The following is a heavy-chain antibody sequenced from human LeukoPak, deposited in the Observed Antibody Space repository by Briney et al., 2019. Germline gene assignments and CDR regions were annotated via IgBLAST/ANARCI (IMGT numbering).Heavy chain of an antibody. CDR1: GFTFSSYG. Sequence: GGSLRLSCAASGFTFSSYGMHWVRQAPGKGLEWVTVISYDGSNKYYADSVKGRFTISRDNSKNTLYLQMNSLRAEDTAVYYCAKLSAGYSSGHPADMDVWGKGTTVTVSS. D-gene: IGHD6-19*01. CDR2: ISYDGSNK. V-gene: IGHV3-30*18. J-gene: IGHJ6*03. CDR3: AKLSAGYSSGHPADMDV.